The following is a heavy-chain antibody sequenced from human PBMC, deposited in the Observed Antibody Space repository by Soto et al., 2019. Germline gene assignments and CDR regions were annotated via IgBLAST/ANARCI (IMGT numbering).Heavy chain of an antibody. CDR2: IGTTGNT. CDR1: GFPFGYYD. J-gene: IGHJ2*01. V-gene: IGHV3-13*01. D-gene: IGHD1-26*01. Sequence: PGGSLRLSCAASGFPFGYYDMHWFRQVTGKGLEWVSGIGTTGNTLYSGSVKGRFTISRESAKNSLYLQMNSLRAGDTAVYYCVRETLSPPLGYFDLWGRGTLVTVSS. CDR3: VRETLSPPLGYFDL.